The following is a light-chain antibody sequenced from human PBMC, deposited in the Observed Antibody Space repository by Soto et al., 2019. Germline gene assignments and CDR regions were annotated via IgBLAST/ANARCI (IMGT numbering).Light chain of an antibody. CDR3: MQALQTPIT. CDR1: QSLLHSNGYNY. J-gene: IGKJ5*01. CDR2: LGS. Sequence: IVMTQSPLSLPVTPGEPASISGRSTQSLLHSNGYNYLDWYQQKLGQSPQLXIYLGSNRDSGVPDRFSASGAGTDCTRKISRVEAEDVGVYYCMQALQTPITFGQGTRLEIK. V-gene: IGKV2-28*01.